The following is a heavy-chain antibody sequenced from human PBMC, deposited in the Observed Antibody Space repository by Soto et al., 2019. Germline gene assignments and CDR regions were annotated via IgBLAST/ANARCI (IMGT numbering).Heavy chain of an antibody. CDR2: IYYSGTT. V-gene: IGHV4-31*03. Sequence: PSETLSLTCTVSGGSISSGAYYWSWIRQHPGKGLEWIGYIYYSGTTYYNLSLKSRVTISVDTSKNQFSLKLSSVTAADTAVYYCARAPGDGKNYYGLDVWGQGTTVTVSS. CDR3: ARAPGDGKNYYGLDV. D-gene: IGHD1-1*01. J-gene: IGHJ6*02. CDR1: GGSISSGAYY.